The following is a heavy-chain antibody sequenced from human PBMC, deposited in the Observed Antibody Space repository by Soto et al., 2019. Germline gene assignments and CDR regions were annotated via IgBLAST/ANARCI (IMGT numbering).Heavy chain of an antibody. V-gene: IGHV1-69*02. D-gene: IGHD4-17*01. J-gene: IGHJ3*02. CDR3: ARGVSLYDDYETRAPEYAFDI. CDR1: GGTFSSYT. Sequence: GASVKVSCKASGGTFSSYTISWVRQAPGQGLEWMGRIIPILGIANYAQKFQGRVTITADKSTSTAYMELSSLRSEDTAVYYCARGVSLYDDYETRAPEYAFDIWGQGTMVTVSS. CDR2: IIPILGIA.